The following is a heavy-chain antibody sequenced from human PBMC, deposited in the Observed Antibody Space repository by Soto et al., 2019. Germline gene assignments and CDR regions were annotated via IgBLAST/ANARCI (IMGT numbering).Heavy chain of an antibody. CDR3: ARQSAAGIYYYYYYGMDV. CDR2: IYYSGTT. CDR1: GYSISSSNW. V-gene: IGHV4-28*01. D-gene: IGHD6-13*01. Sequence: SETLSLTCAVSGYSISSSNWWGWIRQPPGKGLEWIGYIYYSGTTYYNPSLKSRVTMSVDTSKNQFSLKLSSVTAADTAVYYCARQSAAGIYYYYYYGMDVWGQGTTVTVSS. J-gene: IGHJ6*02.